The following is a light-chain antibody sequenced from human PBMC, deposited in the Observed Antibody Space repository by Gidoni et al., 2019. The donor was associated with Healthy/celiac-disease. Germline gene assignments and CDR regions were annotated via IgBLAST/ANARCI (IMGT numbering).Light chain of an antibody. Sequence: SSYLPQDPAVSVALGQTVRITCQGDSLRSYYASWYQQKPGQAPVLVIYGKNNRPSGIPDRFSGSSSGNTASLTITGAQAEDEADYYCNSRDSSGNHLGVVFGGGTKLTVL. CDR2: GKN. J-gene: IGLJ2*01. V-gene: IGLV3-19*01. CDR3: NSRDSSGNHLGVV. CDR1: SLRSYY.